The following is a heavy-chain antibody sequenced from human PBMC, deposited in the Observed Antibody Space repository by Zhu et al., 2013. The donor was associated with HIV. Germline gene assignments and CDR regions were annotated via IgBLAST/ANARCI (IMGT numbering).Heavy chain of an antibody. CDR3: ARVSHYYESSGYYGASDY. J-gene: IGHJ4*02. CDR2: INPSGGTT. Sequence: QVQLVQSGAEVKKPGASVKVSCKASGYTFTTYYLHWVRQAPGQGLEWMGIINPSGGTTTYAQKFQGRVTMTSDTSTSTVYMELSSLRSEDTAVYYCARVSHYYESSGYYGASDYWGQGTLVTVSS. CDR1: GYTFTTYY. V-gene: IGHV1-46*01. D-gene: IGHD3-22*01.